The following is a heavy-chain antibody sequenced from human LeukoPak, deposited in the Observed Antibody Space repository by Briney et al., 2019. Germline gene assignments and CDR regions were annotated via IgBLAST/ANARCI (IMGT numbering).Heavy chain of an antibody. J-gene: IGHJ4*02. CDR2: ISCDGSNK. D-gene: IGHD3-3*01. V-gene: IGHV3-30*01. CDR1: GFTFSSYA. CDR3: ARDSDTIFGVVIRPPDY. Sequence: GRSLRLSCAASGFTFSSYAMHWVRQAPGKGLEWVAVISCDGSNKYYADSVKGRFTISRDNSKNTLYLQMNSLRAEDTAVYYCARDSDTIFGVVIRPPDYWGQGTLVTVSS.